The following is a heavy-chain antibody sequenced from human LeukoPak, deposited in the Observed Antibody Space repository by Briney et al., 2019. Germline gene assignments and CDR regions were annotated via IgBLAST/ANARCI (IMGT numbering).Heavy chain of an antibody. Sequence: PSETLSLTCTVSGGSISSRSYYWGWIRQPPGKGLEWIGSIYYKGNTYFTPSLKSRVTISEDTSKNQFSLKLNSVTAADTAVYYCARSSGSYAYWGQGTLVTVSS. V-gene: IGHV4-39*07. CDR2: IYYKGNT. J-gene: IGHJ4*02. CDR3: ARSSGSYAY. D-gene: IGHD3-16*01. CDR1: GGSISSRSYY.